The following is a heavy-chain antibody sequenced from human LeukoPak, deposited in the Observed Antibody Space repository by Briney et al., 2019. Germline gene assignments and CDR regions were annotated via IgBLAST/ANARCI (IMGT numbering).Heavy chain of an antibody. CDR3: ASVDNWNYDGGLDY. J-gene: IGHJ4*02. Sequence: GSVKVSCKASGYTFTSYGISWVRQAPGQGLEWMGWISAYNGNTNYAQKLQGRVTMTTDTSTSTAYMELRSLRSDDTAVYYCASVDNWNYDGGLDYWGQGTLVTVSS. D-gene: IGHD1-7*01. CDR2: ISAYNGNT. CDR1: GYTFTSYG. V-gene: IGHV1-18*01.